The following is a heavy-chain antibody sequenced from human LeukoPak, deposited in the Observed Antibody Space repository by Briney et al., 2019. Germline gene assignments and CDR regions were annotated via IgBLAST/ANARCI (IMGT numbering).Heavy chain of an antibody. CDR1: GFTFRNFA. Sequence: GGSLRLSCAASGFTFRNFAMAWVRQTPEKGLEWVSAITNSGGDTYHIDSVKGRFTISRDNSKNTLYLQMDSLRADDGAIYYCVKGSSTSRPYFLDYWGQGTLVTVSS. CDR3: VKGSSTSRPYFLDY. CDR2: ITNSGGDT. V-gene: IGHV3-23*01. D-gene: IGHD3-10*01. J-gene: IGHJ4*02.